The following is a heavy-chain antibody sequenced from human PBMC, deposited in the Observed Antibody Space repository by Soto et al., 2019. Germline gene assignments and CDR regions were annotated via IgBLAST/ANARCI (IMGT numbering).Heavy chain of an antibody. CDR3: AKSPRAPIAVAGTYFQH. J-gene: IGHJ1*01. CDR1: GFTFSSYA. CDR2: ISGSGGST. D-gene: IGHD6-19*01. V-gene: IGHV3-23*01. Sequence: GGSLRLSCAASGFTFSSYAMSWVRQAPGKGLEWVSAISGSGGSTYYADSVKGRFTISRDNSKNTLYLQMNSLRAEDTAVYYCAKSPRAPIAVAGTYFQHWGQGTLVTVSS.